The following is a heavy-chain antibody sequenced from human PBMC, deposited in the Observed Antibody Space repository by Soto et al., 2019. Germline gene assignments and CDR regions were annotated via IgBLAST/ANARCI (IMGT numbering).Heavy chain of an antibody. D-gene: IGHD5-18*01. CDR2: ISYDGSNK. J-gene: IGHJ6*02. Sequence: QVQLVESGGGVVQPGRSLRLSCAASGFTFSSYAMHWVRQAPGKGLEWVAVISYDGSNKYYADSVKGRFTIARDNSKNPLYLQMNSLRAEDTAVYYWASEERIQLWSNYYYGMDVWGQGTTVTVSS. CDR3: ASEERIQLWSNYYYGMDV. CDR1: GFTFSSYA. V-gene: IGHV3-30-3*01.